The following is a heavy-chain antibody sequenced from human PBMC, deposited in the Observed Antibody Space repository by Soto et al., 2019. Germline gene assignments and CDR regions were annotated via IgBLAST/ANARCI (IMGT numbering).Heavy chain of an antibody. CDR1: GYTFTSYY. CDR2: INPSGGST. Sequence: GASVKVSCKASGYTFTSYYMHWVRQAPGQGLEWMGIINPSGGSTSYAQKFQGRVTMTRDTSTSTVYMELSSLRSEDTAVYYCARDPHYYDSSGYPCYWGQGTLVTVSS. CDR3: ARDPHYYDSSGYPCY. V-gene: IGHV1-46*01. D-gene: IGHD3-22*01. J-gene: IGHJ4*02.